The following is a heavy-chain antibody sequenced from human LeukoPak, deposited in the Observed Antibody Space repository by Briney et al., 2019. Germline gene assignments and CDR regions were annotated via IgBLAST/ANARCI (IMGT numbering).Heavy chain of an antibody. CDR1: GFTVSRKY. D-gene: IGHD4/OR15-4a*01. Sequence: PGGSLRLSCAASGFTVSRKYMSWVRQAPGKGLEWVAVIYADASTYYADSVKGRFTISRDNSKNTLYLQMNSLRAEDTAVYYCIRDYGDYWGQGTLVTVSS. CDR3: IRDYGDY. CDR2: IYADAST. V-gene: IGHV3-53*01. J-gene: IGHJ4*02.